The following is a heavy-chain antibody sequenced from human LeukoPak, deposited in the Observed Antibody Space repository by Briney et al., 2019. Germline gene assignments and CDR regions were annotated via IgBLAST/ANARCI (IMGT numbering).Heavy chain of an antibody. Sequence: SETLSLTCAVYGGSFSSYYWSWIRQPPGKGLEWIGEINHSGSTNYNPSLKSRVTISVETSKNEFSLKLRSVTAADTAVYYCARVTGYRIEDYFDYWGQGTLVTVSS. CDR3: ARVTGYRIEDYFDY. V-gene: IGHV4-34*01. CDR1: GGSFSSYY. CDR2: INHSGST. D-gene: IGHD6-13*01. J-gene: IGHJ4*02.